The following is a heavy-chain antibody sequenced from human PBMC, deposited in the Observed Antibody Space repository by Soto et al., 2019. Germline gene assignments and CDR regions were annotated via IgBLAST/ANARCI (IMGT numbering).Heavy chain of an antibody. CDR2: ISAYNGNT. V-gene: IGHV1-18*01. Sequence: GASVKVSCKASGYTFTSYGISWVRQAPGQGLEWMGWISAYNGNTNYAQKLQGRVTMTTDTSTSTAYMELRSLRSDDTAVYYCARDGDDFWSGYSPTFDYWGQGTLVTVSS. CDR3: ARDGDDFWSGYSPTFDY. CDR1: GYTFTSYG. J-gene: IGHJ4*02. D-gene: IGHD3-3*01.